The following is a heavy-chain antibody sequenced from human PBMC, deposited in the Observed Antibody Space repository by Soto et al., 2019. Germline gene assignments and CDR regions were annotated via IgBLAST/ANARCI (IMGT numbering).Heavy chain of an antibody. J-gene: IGHJ4*02. CDR2: IDSGGRTT. CDR3: ARWFTYGNFDYFDY. Sequence: PGGSLRLSCAASGFTFDDYGMSWVRQAPGKGLVWVSRIDSGGRTTTYADSVKGRFTISRDNAKNTLYLQMNGLRAEDTALYYCARWFTYGNFDYFDYWGQGTQVTVSS. V-gene: IGHV3-74*01. D-gene: IGHD3-10*01. CDR1: GFTFDDYG.